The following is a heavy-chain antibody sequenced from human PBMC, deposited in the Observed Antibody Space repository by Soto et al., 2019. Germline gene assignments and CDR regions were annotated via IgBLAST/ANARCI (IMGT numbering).Heavy chain of an antibody. CDR2: ISYDGSNK. CDR3: ARDPGGYSSSWYAFHY. V-gene: IGHV3-30-3*01. Sequence: PGGSLRLSCAASGFTFSSYAMHWVRQAPGKGLEWVAVISYDGSNKYYADSVKGRFTISRDNSKNTLYLQMNSLRAEDTAVYYCARDPGGYSSSWYAFHYWGQGTLVTVSS. J-gene: IGHJ4*02. CDR1: GFTFSSYA. D-gene: IGHD6-13*01.